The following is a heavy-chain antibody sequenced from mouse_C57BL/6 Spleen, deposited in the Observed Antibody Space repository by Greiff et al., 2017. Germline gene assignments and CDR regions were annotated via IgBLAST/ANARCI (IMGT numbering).Heavy chain of an antibody. CDR1: GYAFSSSW. CDR2: IYPGDGDT. CDR3: ARPSNYYGSSDWYFDV. J-gene: IGHJ1*03. V-gene: IGHV1-82*01. D-gene: IGHD1-1*01. Sequence: VKLQESGPELVKPGASVKISCKASGYAFSSSWMNWVKQRPGKGLEWIGRIYPGDGDTNYNGKFKGKATLTADKSSSTAYMQLSSLTSEDSAVYLCARPSNYYGSSDWYFDVWGTGTTVTVSS.